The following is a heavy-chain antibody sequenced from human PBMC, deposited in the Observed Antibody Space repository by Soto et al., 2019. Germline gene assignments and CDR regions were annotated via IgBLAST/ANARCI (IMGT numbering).Heavy chain of an antibody. V-gene: IGHV3-30*18. J-gene: IGHJ1*01. D-gene: IGHD2-2*01. Sequence: QVQLVESGGGVVQPGGSLRLSCAASGFIFSTYGMYWVRQAPGKGLECVAVISYDGGDKYYADSVKGRFTISRDNSKNTLYLQMNSLRAEDTALYYCAKDHSTPEPGYFQHWGQGTLVTVSS. CDR3: AKDHSTPEPGYFQH. CDR2: ISYDGGDK. CDR1: GFIFSTYG.